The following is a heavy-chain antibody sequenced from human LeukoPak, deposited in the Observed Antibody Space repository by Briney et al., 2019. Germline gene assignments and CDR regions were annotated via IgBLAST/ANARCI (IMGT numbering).Heavy chain of an antibody. CDR1: GGSISSSSYY. Sequence: PSETLSLTCTVSGGSISSSSYYWGWIRQPPGKGLEWIGEINHSGSTNYNPSLKSRVTISVDTSKNQFSLKLSSVTAADTAVYYCARSPYGSGSYYRFGWFDPWGQGTLVTVSS. V-gene: IGHV4-39*07. D-gene: IGHD3-10*01. CDR3: ARSPYGSGSYYRFGWFDP. CDR2: INHSGST. J-gene: IGHJ5*02.